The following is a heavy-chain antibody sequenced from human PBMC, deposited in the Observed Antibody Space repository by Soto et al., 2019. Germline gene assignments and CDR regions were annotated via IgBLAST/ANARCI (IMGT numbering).Heavy chain of an antibody. D-gene: IGHD3-22*01. CDR2: IVPMFGTA. Sequence: GXSVKVSCNASGGPFIRYALIWVRQAPGQGPEWMGGIVPMFGTANYAQKFQGRVTITADESTSTAYMQLSSLRSEDTAVYYCARRVYYDSRGYYFFFWGQGTLVTVPS. CDR3: ARRVYYDSRGYYFFF. V-gene: IGHV1-69*01. CDR1: GGPFIRYA. J-gene: IGHJ4*02.